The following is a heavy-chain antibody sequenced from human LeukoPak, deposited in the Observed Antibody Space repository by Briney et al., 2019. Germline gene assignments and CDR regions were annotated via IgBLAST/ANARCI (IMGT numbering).Heavy chain of an antibody. J-gene: IGHJ5*02. V-gene: IGHV3-30*02. D-gene: IGHD3-10*01. CDR3: AKDLMRDRWFGES. CDR2: IRFEGTEK. CDR1: GVTFSYYG. Sequence: GGSLRLSCAASGVTFSYYGMHWVRQTPGKGLEWVAFIRFEGTEKFYADSVTGRFTISRDNYQNTLYLEMNSLRVEDTGVYYCAKDLMRDRWFGESWGQGTLVTVSS.